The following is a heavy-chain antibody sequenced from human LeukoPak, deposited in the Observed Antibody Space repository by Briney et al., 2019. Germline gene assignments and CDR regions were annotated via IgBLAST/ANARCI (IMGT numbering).Heavy chain of an antibody. D-gene: IGHD4/OR15-4a*01. CDR1: GFTFSSYE. CDR2: ISSSGSTI. CDR3: ARDEYGINWFDP. Sequence: GGSLRLSCAASGFTFSSYEMNWVRQAPGKGLEWVSYISSSGSTIYYADSVKGRFTVSRDNAKNSLYLQMNSLRAEDTAVYYCARDEYGINWFDPWGQGTLVTVSS. J-gene: IGHJ5*02. V-gene: IGHV3-48*03.